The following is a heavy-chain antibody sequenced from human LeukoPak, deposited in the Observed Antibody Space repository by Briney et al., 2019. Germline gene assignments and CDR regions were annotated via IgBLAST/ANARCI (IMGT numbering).Heavy chain of an antibody. CDR3: AKDQIVEQLVLLLDY. Sequence: PGRSLRLSCAASGFTFSSYGMHWVRQAPGKGLEWVAVISYDGSNKYYADSVKGRFTISRDNSKNTLYLQMNSLRAEDTAVYYCAKDQIVEQLVLLLDYWGLGTLVTVSS. V-gene: IGHV3-30*18. J-gene: IGHJ4*02. CDR1: GFTFSSYG. CDR2: ISYDGSNK. D-gene: IGHD6-6*01.